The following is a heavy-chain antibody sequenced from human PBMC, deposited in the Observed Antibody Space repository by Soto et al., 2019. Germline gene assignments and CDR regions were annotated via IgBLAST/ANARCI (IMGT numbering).Heavy chain of an antibody. D-gene: IGHD3-3*01. V-gene: IGHV3-30-3*01. Sequence: QVQLVESGGGVVQPGRSLRLSCAASGFTFSSYAMHWVRQAPGKGLEWVAVISYDGSNKYYADSVKGRFTISRDNSKNTVYLQLNSLRAEDTAVYYCARDKRDLRFLEWSYYFDYWGQGTLVTVSS. CDR3: ARDKRDLRFLEWSYYFDY. CDR2: ISYDGSNK. J-gene: IGHJ4*02. CDR1: GFTFSSYA.